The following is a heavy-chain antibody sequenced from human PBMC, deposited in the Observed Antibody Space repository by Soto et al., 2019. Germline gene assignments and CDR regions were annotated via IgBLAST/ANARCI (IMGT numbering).Heavy chain of an antibody. CDR3: ARDLYTAMDSYYYYGMDV. J-gene: IGHJ6*02. Sequence: QVQLVQSGAEVKKPGSSVKVSCKASGGTFSGYAISWVRQAPGQGLEWMGGIIPIFGTANYAQKFQGRVTITADKSTSTAYMELSSLRSEDTAVYYCARDLYTAMDSYYYYGMDVWGQGTTVTVSS. CDR2: IIPIFGTA. CDR1: GGTFSGYA. V-gene: IGHV1-69*06. D-gene: IGHD5-18*01.